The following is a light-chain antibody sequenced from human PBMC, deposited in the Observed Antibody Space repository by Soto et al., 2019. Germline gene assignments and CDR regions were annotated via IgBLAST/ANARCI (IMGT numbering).Light chain of an antibody. J-gene: IGKJ5*01. V-gene: IGKV1-39*01. CDR2: DAS. Sequence: DIQVTQSPSSLSASVGDRVTISCRASQSISGYLNWYQQKPGKAPNLLIFDASSLQSGVPSRFSGRGSGAEYTLTISSLQTEDFATYFCQHNYSNFPITFGQGTRLEIK. CDR3: QHNYSNFPIT. CDR1: QSISGY.